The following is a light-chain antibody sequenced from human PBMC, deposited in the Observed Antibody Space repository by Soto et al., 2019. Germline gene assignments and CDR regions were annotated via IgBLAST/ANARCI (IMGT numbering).Light chain of an antibody. V-gene: IGLV2-8*01. J-gene: IGLJ1*01. CDR1: ISDVGGYNY. CDR2: EVS. CDR3: TSHAGNNNYV. Sequence: QSVLTQPPSASGSPGQSVTISCTGTISDVGGYNYVSWYQQHPGKAPKLIISEVSKRPSGVPDRFSGSKSGNTASLTVSGLQAEDEADYYCTSHAGNNNYVFGTGTKVTVL.